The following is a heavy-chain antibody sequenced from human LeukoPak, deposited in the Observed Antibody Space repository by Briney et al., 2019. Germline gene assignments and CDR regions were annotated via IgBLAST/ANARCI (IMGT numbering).Heavy chain of an antibody. V-gene: IGHV4-34*01. D-gene: IGHD3-3*01. CDR2: INHSGST. Sequence: SETLSLTCAVYGGSFSGYYWSWIRQPPGKGLEWIGEINHSGSTNYNPSLKSRVTISVDTSKNQFSLKLSSVTAADTAVYYCARSSAGVVIIPKVWGQGTLVTVSS. CDR3: ARSSAGVVIIPKV. CDR1: GGSFSGYY. J-gene: IGHJ4*02.